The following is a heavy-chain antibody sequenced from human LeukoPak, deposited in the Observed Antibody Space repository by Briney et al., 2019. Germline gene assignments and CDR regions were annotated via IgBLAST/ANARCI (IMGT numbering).Heavy chain of an antibody. CDR3: ARARYANAWYAFDI. Sequence: SETLSLTCTVSGGSVSSYYWSWIRRPPGRGLEWIAYLSHSGSSDSNPSLSSRVTTLVDTSKNQFSLKLTSVTAADTAVYYCARARYANAWYAFDIWGHGTMVTVSS. J-gene: IGHJ3*02. CDR1: GGSVSSYY. CDR2: LSHSGSS. D-gene: IGHD2-2*01. V-gene: IGHV4-59*02.